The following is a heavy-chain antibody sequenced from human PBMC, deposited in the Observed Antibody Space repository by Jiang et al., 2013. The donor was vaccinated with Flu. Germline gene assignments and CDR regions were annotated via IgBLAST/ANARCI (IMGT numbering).Heavy chain of an antibody. D-gene: IGHD5-24*01. J-gene: IGHJ4*02. V-gene: IGHV2-70*04. CDR1: GFSLSTSRMR. Sequence: LTCTFSGFSLSTSRMRVSWIRQPPGKALEWLARIDWDDEKFYSASLKTRLTISKDTSKNQVVLTMTNMDHVDTATYYCARIGRDGYSTYFDYWGQGTLVTVSS. CDR2: IDWDDEK. CDR3: ARIGRDGYSTYFDY.